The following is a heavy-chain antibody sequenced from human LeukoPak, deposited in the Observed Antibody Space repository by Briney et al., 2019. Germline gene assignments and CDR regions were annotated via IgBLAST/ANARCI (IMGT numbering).Heavy chain of an antibody. CDR3: TANYNY. D-gene: IGHD3-10*01. J-gene: IGHJ4*02. CDR1: GFTFSTFW. Sequence: GGSLRLSCAASGFTFSTFWMHWVRQVPGKGLVWVSHSDESRTNYADSVKGRFTISRDNAKNTLYLHMNSLRAEDTAVYYCTANYNYWGQGTLVTVSS. CDR2: SDESRT. V-gene: IGHV3-74*01.